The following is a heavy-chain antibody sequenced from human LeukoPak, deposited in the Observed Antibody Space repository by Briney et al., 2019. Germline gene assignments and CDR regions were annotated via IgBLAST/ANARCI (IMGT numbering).Heavy chain of an antibody. V-gene: IGHV1-24*01. D-gene: IGHD2-2*01. CDR2: FDPEDGET. Sequence: ASVTVSCKVSGYTLTELSMHWVRQAPGKGLEWMGGFDPEDGETIYAQKFQGRVTMTEDTSTDTAYMELSSLRSEDTAVYYCATSPPASDWFDPWGQGTPVTVSS. CDR1: GYTLTELS. J-gene: IGHJ5*02. CDR3: ATSPPASDWFDP.